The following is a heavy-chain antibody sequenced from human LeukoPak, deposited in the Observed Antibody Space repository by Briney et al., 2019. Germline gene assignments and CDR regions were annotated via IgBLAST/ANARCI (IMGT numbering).Heavy chain of an antibody. CDR1: GFTFSSYA. D-gene: IGHD3-10*01. Sequence: GSLRLSCAASGFTFSSYAMSWVRQPPGKGLEWIGEINHSGSTNYNPSLKSRVTISVDTSKNQFSLKLSSVTAADTAVYYCARAYYYGSGKGDYFDYWGQGTLVTVSS. CDR2: INHSGST. CDR3: ARAYYYGSGKGDYFDY. V-gene: IGHV4-34*01. J-gene: IGHJ4*02.